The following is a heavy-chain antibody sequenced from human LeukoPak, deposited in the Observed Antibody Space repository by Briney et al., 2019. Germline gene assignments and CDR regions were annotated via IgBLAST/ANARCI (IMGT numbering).Heavy chain of an antibody. D-gene: IGHD4-17*01. J-gene: IGHJ4*02. CDR2: ISGSGGST. CDR3: ARDRSDSGDYVLLDN. CDR1: GFTFSDYY. V-gene: IGHV3-23*01. Sequence: PGGSLRLSCAASGFTFSDYYMSWVRQAPGKGLEWVSAISGSGGSTYYADSVKGRFTISRDNSKNTLHLQMNSLRAEDTAVYYCARDRSDSGDYVLLDNWGQGTLVTVSS.